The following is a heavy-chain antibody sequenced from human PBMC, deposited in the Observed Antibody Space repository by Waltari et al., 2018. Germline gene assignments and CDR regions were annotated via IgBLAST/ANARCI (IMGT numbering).Heavy chain of an antibody. CDR3: ARIRERVGATNDAFAI. V-gene: IGHV3-74*01. J-gene: IGHJ3*02. D-gene: IGHD1-26*01. Sequence: EVQLVESGGGLVQPGGSLRPPCAASGFTFSTHRMPWVHPGSGKGLVWVARIKSDGTSITYADSVKGRFTISRDNAKNTLFLQMNSLRVEDMAVYYCARIRERVGATNDAFAIWGQGTLVTVSS. CDR2: IKSDGTSI. CDR1: GFTFSTHR.